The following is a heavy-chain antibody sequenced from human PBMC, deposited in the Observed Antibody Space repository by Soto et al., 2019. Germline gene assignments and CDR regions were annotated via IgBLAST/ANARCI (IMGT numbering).Heavy chain of an antibody. CDR2: IYYSGST. D-gene: IGHD3-10*01. Sequence: SETLSLTCTVSGGSVSSGSYYWSWIRQPPGKGLAWIGNIYYSGSTNYNPSLKSRVTISVDTSKNQFSLKLSSVTAADTAVYYCARVPAPRMGYTSMGHFDYWGQGTLVTVSS. CDR1: GGSVSSGSYY. J-gene: IGHJ4*02. CDR3: ARVPAPRMGYTSMGHFDY. V-gene: IGHV4-61*01.